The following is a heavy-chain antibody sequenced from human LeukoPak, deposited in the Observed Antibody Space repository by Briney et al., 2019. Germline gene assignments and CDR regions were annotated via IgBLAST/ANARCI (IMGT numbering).Heavy chain of an antibody. CDR1: GGSISSSNYY. J-gene: IGHJ3*02. D-gene: IGHD6-13*01. Sequence: KPSETLSLTCSVSGGSISSSNYYWAWIRQPPGKGLQWIGSIFYSGSTYYNPSLKSRVTISVDRSKNQLSLKLRSVTAADTAVYYCARDHYSSRTNDAFVIWGQGTMVTVSS. CDR3: ARDHYSSRTNDAFVI. CDR2: IFYSGST. V-gene: IGHV4-39*07.